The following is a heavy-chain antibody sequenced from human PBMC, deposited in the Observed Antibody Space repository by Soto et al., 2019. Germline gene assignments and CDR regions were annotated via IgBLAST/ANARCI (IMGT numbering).Heavy chain of an antibody. Sequence: PGGSLRLSCAASGFTFSSYAMSWVRQAPGKGLEWVSSISGSTDDTDYADSVKGRFTISRDNSKNTLHMQMNSLRAEDTAVYYCAKDGYSSSWSNRPYYFDYWGQGILVTVSS. J-gene: IGHJ4*02. CDR1: GFTFSSYA. D-gene: IGHD6-13*01. CDR3: AKDGYSSSWSNRPYYFDY. CDR2: ISGSTDDT. V-gene: IGHV3-23*01.